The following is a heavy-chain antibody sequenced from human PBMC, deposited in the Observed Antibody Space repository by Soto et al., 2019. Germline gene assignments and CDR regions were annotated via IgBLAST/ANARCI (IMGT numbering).Heavy chain of an antibody. J-gene: IGHJ4*02. Sequence: SETLSLTCPVSGGSINRNYFCGWIRQPPGRGQEWIGRLYYGGNTYYNPSLMSLVTISADLSKNQFSLNLNSVTAADTAVYYCATTVYSSAWSRDFWGQG. V-gene: IGHV4-39*01. CDR1: GGSINRNYF. D-gene: IGHD6-19*01. CDR2: LYYGGNT. CDR3: ATTVYSSAWSRDF.